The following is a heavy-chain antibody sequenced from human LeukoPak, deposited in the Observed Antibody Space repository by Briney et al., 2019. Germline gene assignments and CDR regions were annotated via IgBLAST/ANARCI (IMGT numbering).Heavy chain of an antibody. V-gene: IGHV3-21*01. Sequence: GGSLRLSCADSGFTFSSYSMHWVRQAPGEGLQWVSSISDDSNYIFYADSVKGRFTISRDNAKNSLFLQMNSLRAEDTALYYCTTSPSRSPFHIWGQGTMVTVSS. CDR3: TTSPSRSPFHI. CDR1: GFTFSSYS. CDR2: ISDDSNYI. J-gene: IGHJ3*02.